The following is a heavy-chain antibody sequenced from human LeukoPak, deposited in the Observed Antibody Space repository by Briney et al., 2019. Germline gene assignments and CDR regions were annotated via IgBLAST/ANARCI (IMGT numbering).Heavy chain of an antibody. J-gene: IGHJ3*02. CDR1: GFTFSSYS. CDR3: AKFGLRFLEWLSLGDDAFDI. D-gene: IGHD3-3*01. V-gene: IGHV3-21*04. Sequence: GGSLRLSCAASGFTFSSYSMNWVRQAPGKGLEWVSSISSSSSYIYYADSVKGRFTISRDNAKNSLYLQMNSLRAEDTAVYYCAKFGLRFLEWLSLGDDAFDIWGQGTMVTVSS. CDR2: ISSSSSYI.